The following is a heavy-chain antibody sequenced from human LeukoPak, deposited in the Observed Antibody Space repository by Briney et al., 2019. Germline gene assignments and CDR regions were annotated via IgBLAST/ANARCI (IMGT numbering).Heavy chain of an antibody. CDR1: GFTFSTYA. CDR2: MSYDEGTK. J-gene: IGHJ3*01. CDR3: ARGGAYRRGDCPLDAFDP. Sequence: PGGSLRLSCAASGFTFSTYAMHWVRQAPGKGLEWVAHMSYDEGTKYYADSVKGRFTISRDNSKNTLYLQMNSLRAEDTAFYYCARGGAYRRGDCPLDAFDPWGQGTMVTVSS. V-gene: IGHV3-30-3*01. D-gene: IGHD2-21*02.